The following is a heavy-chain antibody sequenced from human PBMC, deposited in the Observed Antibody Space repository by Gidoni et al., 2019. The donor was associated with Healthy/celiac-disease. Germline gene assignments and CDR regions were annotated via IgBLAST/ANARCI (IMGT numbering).Heavy chain of an antibody. CDR3: AKDRWRDSSFDYFDY. D-gene: IGHD3-22*01. CDR2: ISYDGSNK. CDR1: GFTFRSYG. V-gene: IGHV3-30*18. Sequence: QVQLVVSGGGVVQPGRSLRLSCAASGFTFRSYGLHWVRQAPGKGLEWVAVISYDGSNKYYADSVKGRFTISRDNSKNTLYLQMNSLRAEDTAVYYCAKDRWRDSSFDYFDYWGQGTLVTVSS. J-gene: IGHJ4*02.